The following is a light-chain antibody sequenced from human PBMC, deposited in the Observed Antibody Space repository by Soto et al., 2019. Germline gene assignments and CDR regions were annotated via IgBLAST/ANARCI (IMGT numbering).Light chain of an antibody. Sequence: QSVLTQSPSASGTPGQRVTISCSGSSSNIGSNYVYWYQHLPGTAPKLLIYSDTQRPSGVPDRFSGSKSGTSASLAISGLRSEDESDYYCSAWDGGLNGRVFGGGTKLTVL. CDR2: SDT. V-gene: IGLV1-47*02. CDR3: SAWDGGLNGRV. CDR1: SSNIGSNY. J-gene: IGLJ2*01.